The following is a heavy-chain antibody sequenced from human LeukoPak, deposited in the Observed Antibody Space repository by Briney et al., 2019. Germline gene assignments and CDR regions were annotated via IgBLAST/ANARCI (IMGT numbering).Heavy chain of an antibody. CDR3: ARGHGVGYCSGGSCYSYNWFDP. J-gene: IGHJ5*02. V-gene: IGHV7-4-1*02. CDR2: INTNTGNP. Sequence: GASVTVSCKASGYTFTRYAMNWVRPAPGQGLEWMGWINTNTGNPTYAQGFTGRFVFSLDTSVSTAYLQISSLKAEDTAVYYCARGHGVGYCSGGSCYSYNWFDPWGQGTLVTVSS. CDR1: GYTFTRYA. D-gene: IGHD2-15*01.